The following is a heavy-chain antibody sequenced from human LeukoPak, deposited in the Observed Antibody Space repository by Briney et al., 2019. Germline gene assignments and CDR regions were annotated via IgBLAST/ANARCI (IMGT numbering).Heavy chain of an antibody. CDR1: GFTFSGYA. J-gene: IGHJ4*02. Sequence: GGSLRLSCAASGFTFSGYAMNWVRQAPGKGLEWVANIKQDGSEKYYVDSVKGRFTISRDNAKNSLYLQMNSLRAEDTAVYYCARDRFRFDYWGQGTLVTVSS. CDR2: IKQDGSEK. V-gene: IGHV3-7*01. CDR3: ARDRFRFDY.